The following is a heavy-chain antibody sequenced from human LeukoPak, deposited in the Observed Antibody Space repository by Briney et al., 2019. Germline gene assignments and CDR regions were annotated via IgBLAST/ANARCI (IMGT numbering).Heavy chain of an antibody. D-gene: IGHD4-23*01. Sequence: GVSLRLSCAASGFTFSSYWMNWVRQAPGKGLVWVSRIASDGSSTTYADSVKGRFSISRDNAKNTLYLQMNSLRVEDTAVYYCARGRPHGNDYWGQGTLVPVSS. CDR3: ARGRPHGNDY. CDR2: IASDGSST. J-gene: IGHJ4*02. CDR1: GFTFSSYW. V-gene: IGHV3-74*01.